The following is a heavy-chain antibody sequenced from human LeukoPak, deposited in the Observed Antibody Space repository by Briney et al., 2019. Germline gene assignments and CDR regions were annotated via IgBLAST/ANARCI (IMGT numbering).Heavy chain of an antibody. CDR3: ARESILYGSGSYYFDY. CDR2: ISGTGGSGST. J-gene: IGHJ4*02. V-gene: IGHV3-23*01. D-gene: IGHD3-10*01. CDR1: GFTFSSYA. Sequence: GGSLRLSCAVSGFTFSSYAMSWVRQAPGKGLEWVSAISGTGGSGSTYYANSVKGRFTISRDNSKNTLYLQMNSLRAEDTAVYYCARESILYGSGSYYFDYWGQGTLVTVSS.